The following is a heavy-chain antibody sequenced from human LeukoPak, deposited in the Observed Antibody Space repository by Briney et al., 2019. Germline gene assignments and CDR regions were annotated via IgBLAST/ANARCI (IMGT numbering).Heavy chain of an antibody. V-gene: IGHV3-21*01. J-gene: IGHJ5*02. CDR2: ISSSSSYI. D-gene: IGHD6-19*01. CDR3: ARHQQWLVWFGWFDP. Sequence: GGSLRLSCAASGFTFSRHNMNWVRQAPGKGLEWVSSISSSSSYIYYADSVKGRFTISRDNARNSLYLQMNSLRAEDTAVYYCARHQQWLVWFGWFDPWGQGTLVTVSS. CDR1: GFTFSRHN.